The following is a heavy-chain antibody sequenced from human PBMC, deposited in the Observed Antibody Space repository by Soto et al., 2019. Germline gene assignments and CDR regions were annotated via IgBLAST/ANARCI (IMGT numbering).Heavy chain of an antibody. CDR1: GYSFTSHW. J-gene: IGHJ4*02. V-gene: IGHV5-10-1*01. Sequence: ESLKISCKGSGYSFTSHWISWVRQMPGKGLEWMGRIDPSDSYTNYSPSFQGHVTISADKSISTAYLQWSSLKASDTAMYYCASSLRYFDWLSPPFDYWGQGTLVTVSS. CDR2: IDPSDSYT. D-gene: IGHD3-9*01. CDR3: ASSLRYFDWLSPPFDY.